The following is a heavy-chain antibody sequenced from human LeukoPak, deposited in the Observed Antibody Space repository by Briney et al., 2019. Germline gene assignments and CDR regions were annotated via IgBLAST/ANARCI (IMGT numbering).Heavy chain of an antibody. D-gene: IGHD2-2*02. V-gene: IGHV4-4*07. CDR2: IYTSGST. J-gene: IGHJ3*02. CDR1: GGSISSYY. CDR3: ARAWVCSSTSCYREGDAFDI. Sequence: PSETLSLTCTVSGGSISSYYWSWIRQPAGKGLEWIGRIYTSGSTNYNPSLKSRVTMSVDTSKNQFSLKLSSVTAADTAVYYCARAWVCSSTSCYREGDAFDIWGQGTMVTVSS.